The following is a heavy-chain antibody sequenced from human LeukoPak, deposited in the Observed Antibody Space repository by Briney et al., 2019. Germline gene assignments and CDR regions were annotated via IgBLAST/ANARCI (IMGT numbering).Heavy chain of an antibody. V-gene: IGHV4-34*01. D-gene: IGHD3-10*01. J-gene: IGHJ4*02. CDR3: ARHPVRLLWLGGSFDY. CDR1: GGSFSGYY. CDR2: INHSGST. Sequence: SETLSLTCAVYGGSFSGYYWSWIRQPPGKGLEWIGEINHSGSTNYNPSLKSRVTISVDTSKNQFSLKLSSVTAADTAVYYCARHPVRLLWLGGSFDYWGQGTLVTVSS.